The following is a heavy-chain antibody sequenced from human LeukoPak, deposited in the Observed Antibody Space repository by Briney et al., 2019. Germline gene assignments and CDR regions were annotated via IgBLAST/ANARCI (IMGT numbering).Heavy chain of an antibody. Sequence: ASVKVSCKASGYTFTSYGISWVRQAPGQGLEWMGWISAYNGNTNYAQKLQGRVTMTTDTSTSTAYMELRSLRSDDTAVNYCARDGGDIVVVPAAMFDTDWFDPWGQGTLVTVSS. V-gene: IGHV1-18*04. CDR2: ISAYNGNT. CDR3: ARDGGDIVVVPAAMFDTDWFDP. CDR1: GYTFTSYG. J-gene: IGHJ5*02. D-gene: IGHD2-2*01.